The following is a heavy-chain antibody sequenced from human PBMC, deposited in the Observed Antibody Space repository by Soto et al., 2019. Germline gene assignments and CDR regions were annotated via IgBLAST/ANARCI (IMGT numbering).Heavy chain of an antibody. V-gene: IGHV4-39*01. CDR3: ARSGYYGSGSEDLRY. CDR1: GGSISSSSYY. CDR2: IYYSGST. D-gene: IGHD3-10*01. J-gene: IGHJ4*02. Sequence: SETLSLTCTVSGGSISSSSYYWGWIRQPPGKGLEWIGSIYYSGSTYYNPSLKSRVTISVDTSKNQFSLKLSSVTAADTAVYYCARSGYYGSGSEDLRYWGQGTLVTVSS.